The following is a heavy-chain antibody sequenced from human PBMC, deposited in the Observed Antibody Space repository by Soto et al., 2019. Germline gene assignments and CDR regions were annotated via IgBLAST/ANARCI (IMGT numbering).Heavy chain of an antibody. CDR2: ISYDGSNK. D-gene: IGHD4-17*01. CDR3: AKPSVTTWFDP. V-gene: IGHV3-30*18. J-gene: IGHJ5*02. CDR1: GFTFSSYG. Sequence: QVQLVESGGGVVQPGRSLRLSCAASGFTFSSYGMHWVRQAPGKGLEWVAVISYDGSNKYYADSVKGRFTISRDNSKNTQYLQMNGLGAEDTAVYYCAKPSVTTWFDPWGQGTLVTVSS.